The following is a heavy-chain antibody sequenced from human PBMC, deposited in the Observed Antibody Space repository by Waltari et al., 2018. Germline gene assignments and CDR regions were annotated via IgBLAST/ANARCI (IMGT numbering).Heavy chain of an antibody. D-gene: IGHD1-1*01. Sequence: QVQLVQSGAEVKKPGASVKVSCKASGYTFTGYYMHWVRQAPGQGLEWMGRSNPNSGGTNDARHVQGRVTITADKSTSTAYRELSSLGSEDTAVYYCASWATGSFDYWGQGPLVTVSS. CDR1: GYTFTGYY. CDR2: SNPNSGGT. V-gene: IGHV1-2*06. J-gene: IGHJ4*02. CDR3: ASWATGSFDY.